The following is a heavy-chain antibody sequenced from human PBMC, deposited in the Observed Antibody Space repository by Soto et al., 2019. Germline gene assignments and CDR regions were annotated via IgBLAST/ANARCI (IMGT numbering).Heavy chain of an antibody. CDR2: IIPVFGTT. CDR1: GGTLNSYT. D-gene: IGHD3-3*01. V-gene: IGHV1-69*01. Sequence: QVQLVQSGAEVKKPGSSVRVSCKDSGGTLNSYTISWGRQAPGQGLEWMGGIIPVFGTTDYAQKFQGRVTITADQSTGTAYLELFSLRAEHTAIYYCSISNSYDRGDFWGQGTLVTVSS. J-gene: IGHJ4*02. CDR3: SISNSYDRGDF.